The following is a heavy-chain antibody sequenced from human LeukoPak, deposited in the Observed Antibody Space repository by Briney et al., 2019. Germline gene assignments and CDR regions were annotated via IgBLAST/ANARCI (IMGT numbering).Heavy chain of an antibody. CDR3: ARVAVAAPFFDY. V-gene: IGHV4-34*01. CDR1: GGSFSGYY. CDR2: INHSGST. J-gene: IGHJ4*02. Sequence: SETLSLTCAVYGGSFSGYYWSWIRQPPGKGLEWIGEINHSGSTNYNPSLKSRVTISVDTSKNRFSLKLSSVTAADTAVYYCARVAVAAPFFDYWGQGTLVTVSS. D-gene: IGHD6-19*01.